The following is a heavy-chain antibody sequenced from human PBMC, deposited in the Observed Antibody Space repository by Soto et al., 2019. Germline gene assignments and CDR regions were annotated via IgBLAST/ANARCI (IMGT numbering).Heavy chain of an antibody. Sequence: QVQLQESGPGLVKPSQTLSLTCTVSGASVSSGNYYWSWIRQTPGKALEWIGYIYYSGSTLYNPSLQRRSTISLDTSKNQISLKVASATAVDTAMYYCAVTCYYDRRDYKWGIFDSWGQGTPVTVSS. J-gene: IGHJ4*02. CDR2: IYYSGST. V-gene: IGHV4-30-4*01. CDR1: GASVSSGNYY. D-gene: IGHD3-22*01. CDR3: AVTCYYDRRDYKWGIFDS.